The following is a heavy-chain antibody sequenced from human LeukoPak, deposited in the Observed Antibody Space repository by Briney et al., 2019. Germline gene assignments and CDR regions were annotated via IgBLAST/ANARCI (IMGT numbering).Heavy chain of an antibody. J-gene: IGHJ4*02. CDR1: GYTFTGYY. D-gene: IGHD1-26*01. CDR2: INPNSGGT. V-gene: IGHV1-2*02. Sequence: ASVKVSCKASGYTFTGYYMHWVRQAPGQGLEWMGWINPNSGGTSYAQKFQGRVTMTRDTSISTAYMELSRLRSDDTAVYYCARAVLRVGTLTPGYWGQGTLVTVSS. CDR3: ARAVLRVGTLTPGY.